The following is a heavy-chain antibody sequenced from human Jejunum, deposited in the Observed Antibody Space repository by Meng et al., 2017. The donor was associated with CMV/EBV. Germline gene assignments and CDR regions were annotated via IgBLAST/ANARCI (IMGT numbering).Heavy chain of an antibody. CDR2: IHNSGST. V-gene: IGHV4-59*01. D-gene: IGHD6-19*01. J-gene: IGHJ4*02. Sequence: TVSGGAISASYWSWIRQSPRKGLEWIGYIHNSGSTQYTPSLKSRVTMSIDTSKNQFSLKLRSVTAADTAVYYCARGGDISETTAHWGQGRRVTVSS. CDR1: GGAISASY. CDR3: ARGGDISETTAH.